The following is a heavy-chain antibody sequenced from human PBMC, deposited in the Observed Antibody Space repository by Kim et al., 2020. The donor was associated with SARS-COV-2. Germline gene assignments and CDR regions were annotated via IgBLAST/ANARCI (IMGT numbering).Heavy chain of an antibody. CDR3: ARGPVPPLWFGELLRAGYYGMDV. J-gene: IGHJ6*02. CDR2: MNPNSGNT. V-gene: IGHV1-8*01. CDR1: GYTFTSYD. Sequence: ASVKVSCKASGYTFTSYDINWVRQATGQGLEWMGWMNPNSGNTGYAQKFQGRVTMTRNTSISTAYMELSSLRSEDTAVYYCARGPVPPLWFGELLRAGYYGMDVWGQGTTVTVSS. D-gene: IGHD3-10*01.